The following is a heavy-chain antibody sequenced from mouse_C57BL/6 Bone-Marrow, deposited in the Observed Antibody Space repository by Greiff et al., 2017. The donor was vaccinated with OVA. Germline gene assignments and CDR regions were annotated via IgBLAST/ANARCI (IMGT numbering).Heavy chain of an antibody. CDR1: GYAFSSSW. Sequence: LLESGPELVKPGASVKISCKASGYAFSSSWMNWVKQRPGKGLEWIGRIYPGDGDTNYNGKFKGKATLTAAKASSTPYMQLSSLTSEDSAVYFCARGGDPDYWGQGTTLTVSS. CDR3: ARGGDPDY. J-gene: IGHJ2*01. CDR2: IYPGDGDT. V-gene: IGHV1-82*01. D-gene: IGHD3-3*01.